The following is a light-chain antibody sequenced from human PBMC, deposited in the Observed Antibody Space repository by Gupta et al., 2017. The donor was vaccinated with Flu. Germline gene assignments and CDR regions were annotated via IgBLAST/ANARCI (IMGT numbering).Light chain of an antibody. CDR3: QQSDNYPLT. J-gene: IGKJ4*01. V-gene: IGKV1-33*01. CDR2: DAS. CDR1: QDISIH. Sequence: DIHMTQSPSSLSASVGDRVTITCQASQDISIHLNWYQQKPGRAPNLLIYDASNLETGVPSRFSGSGSGTDFTFTISNLQPEDFATYYCQQSDNYPLTFGGGTKVEMK.